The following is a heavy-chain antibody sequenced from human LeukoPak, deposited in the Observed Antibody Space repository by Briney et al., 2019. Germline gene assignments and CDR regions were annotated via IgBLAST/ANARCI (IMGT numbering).Heavy chain of an antibody. V-gene: IGHV1-69*04. D-gene: IGHD2-21*01. J-gene: IGHJ3*02. CDR1: GGTFSSYA. CDR3: ASGPLKEKFRNDAFDI. CDR2: IIPILGIA. Sequence: SVKVSCKASGGTFSSYAISWVRQAPGQGLEWMGRIIPILGIANYAQKFQGRVTITADKSTSTAYTELSSLRSEDTAVYYCASGPLKEKFRNDAFDIWGQGTMVTVSS.